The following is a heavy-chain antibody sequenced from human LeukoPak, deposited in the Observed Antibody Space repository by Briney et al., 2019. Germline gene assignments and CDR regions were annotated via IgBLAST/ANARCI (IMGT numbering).Heavy chain of an antibody. Sequence: PGGSLRLSCAASGFTFSSYGMHWVRQAPGKGLEWVGRIKSKTDGGTTDYAAPVKGRFTISRDDSKTTLYLQMNSLKAEDTAVYYCTTDRAPVDTSGWGQGTLVTVSS. CDR3: TTDRAPVDTSG. V-gene: IGHV3-15*07. D-gene: IGHD5-18*01. CDR1: GFTFSSYG. CDR2: IKSKTDGGTT. J-gene: IGHJ4*02.